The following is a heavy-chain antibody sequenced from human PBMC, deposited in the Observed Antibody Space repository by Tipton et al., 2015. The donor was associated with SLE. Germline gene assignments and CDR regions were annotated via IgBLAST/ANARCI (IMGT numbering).Heavy chain of an antibody. CDR2: IYYSGST. CDR3: AREVDSGFDY. CDR1: GGSISSHY. D-gene: IGHD5-12*01. Sequence: TLSLTCTVSGGSISSHYWSWIRQPPGKGLEWIGSIYYSGSTYYNPSLKSRVTISVDTSKNQFSLKLSSVTAADTAVYYCAREVDSGFDYWGQGTLVTVSS. J-gene: IGHJ4*02. V-gene: IGHV4-39*07.